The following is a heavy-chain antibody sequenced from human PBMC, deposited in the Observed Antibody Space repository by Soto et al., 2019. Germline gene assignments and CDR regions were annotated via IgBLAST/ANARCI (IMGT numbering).Heavy chain of an antibody. D-gene: IGHD5-18*01. Sequence: SETLSLTCAVYGGSFSGYYWSWIRQPPGKGLEWIGEINHSGSTKYNPSLKSRVTISVDTSKNQFSLKLSSVTAADTAVYYCARRIQLWFRAYYYYGMDVWGQGTTVTVSS. CDR3: ARRIQLWFRAYYYYGMDV. V-gene: IGHV4-34*01. CDR1: GGSFSGYY. J-gene: IGHJ6*02. CDR2: INHSGST.